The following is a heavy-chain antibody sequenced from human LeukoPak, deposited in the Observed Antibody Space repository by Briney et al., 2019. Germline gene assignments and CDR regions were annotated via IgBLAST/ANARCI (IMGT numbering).Heavy chain of an antibody. V-gene: IGHV5-51*01. J-gene: IGHJ5*02. D-gene: IGHD2-15*01. CDR2: IYPGDSDT. CDR1: GYSFTSYW. Sequence: GESLQISCKGSGYSFTSYWIGWVRQMPGKGLEWMGIIYPGDSDTRYSPSFQGQVTISADKSISTAYLQWSSLKASDTAMYYCARQIVGCSGGSCPFDPWGQGTLVTVSS. CDR3: ARQIVGCSGGSCPFDP.